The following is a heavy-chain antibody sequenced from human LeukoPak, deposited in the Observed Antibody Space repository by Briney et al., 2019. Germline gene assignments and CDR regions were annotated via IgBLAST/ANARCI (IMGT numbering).Heavy chain of an antibody. J-gene: IGHJ6*02. V-gene: IGHV3-7*01. D-gene: IGHD3-9*01. CDR3: ARELFANYDILTGYMDV. Sequence: GGSLRLSCAASGFTFSSYWMSWVRQAPGKGLEWVANIKQDGSEKYYVDSVKGRFTISRDNAKNSLYLQMNSLRAEDTAVYYCARELFANYDILTGYMDVWGQGTTVTVSS. CDR2: IKQDGSEK. CDR1: GFTFSSYW.